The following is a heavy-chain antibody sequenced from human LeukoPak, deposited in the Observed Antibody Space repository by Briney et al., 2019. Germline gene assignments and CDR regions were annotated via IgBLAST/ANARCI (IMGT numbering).Heavy chain of an antibody. V-gene: IGHV3-74*01. Sequence: GGSLRLSCAASGFTFRTYWMHWVRQAPGKGLVWVSRIKSDGSSTNYADSVKGRFTISRENAKNTLYLQMNSLRAEDTAVYYCARDGMYGSSSYYYYMDVWGKGTTVTVSS. J-gene: IGHJ6*03. CDR2: IKSDGSST. CDR3: ARDGMYGSSSYYYYMDV. D-gene: IGHD6-6*01. CDR1: GFTFRTYW.